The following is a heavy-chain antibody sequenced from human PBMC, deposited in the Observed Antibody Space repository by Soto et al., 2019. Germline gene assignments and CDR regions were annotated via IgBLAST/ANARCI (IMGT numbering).Heavy chain of an antibody. J-gene: IGHJ5*02. D-gene: IGHD3-10*01. Sequence: SETLSLTCTVSGGSISSYYWSWMRQPPGKGLEWIGYIYYSGSTNYNPSLKSRVTISVDTSKNQFSLKLSSVTAADTAVYYCARLVYYGSGSYYWFDPWGQGTLVTVSS. CDR3: ARLVYYGSGSYYWFDP. CDR2: IYYSGST. CDR1: GGSISSYY. V-gene: IGHV4-59*01.